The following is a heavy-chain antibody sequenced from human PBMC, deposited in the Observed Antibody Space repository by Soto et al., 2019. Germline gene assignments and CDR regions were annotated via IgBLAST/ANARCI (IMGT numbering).Heavy chain of an antibody. V-gene: IGHV3-11*01. D-gene: IGHD6-13*01. CDR2: ISSSGSTI. CDR1: GFTFSDYY. J-gene: IGHJ6*02. CDR3: ARNTVSAAGADYYGLDV. Sequence: GGSLRLSCAASGFTFSDYYMSWIRQAPGKGLEWVSYISSSGSTIYYADSVKGRFTISRDNAKNSLYLQMNSLRADDTAVYYCARNTVSAAGADYYGLDVWGQGTTVTVSS.